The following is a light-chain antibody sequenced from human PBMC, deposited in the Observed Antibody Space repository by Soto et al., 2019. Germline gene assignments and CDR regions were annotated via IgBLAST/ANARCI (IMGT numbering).Light chain of an antibody. CDR3: QTWGTGPVV. CDR2: LNSDGSH. V-gene: IGLV4-69*01. CDR1: SGHSSYA. J-gene: IGLJ2*01. Sequence: QPVLTQSPSASASLGASVKLTCTLSSGHSSYAIAWHQQQPEKGPRYLMKLNSDGSHSKGDGIPDRFSGSSSGAERYLTISRLQSDDDADYYCQTWGTGPVVFGGGTKVTVL.